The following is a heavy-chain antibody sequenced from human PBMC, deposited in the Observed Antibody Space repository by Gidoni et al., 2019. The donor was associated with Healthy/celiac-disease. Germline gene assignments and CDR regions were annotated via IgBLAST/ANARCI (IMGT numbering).Heavy chain of an antibody. CDR3: AKESAVQLWPKGVFDY. V-gene: IGHV3-23*01. CDR2: ISGSGGST. CDR1: GFPFSSYA. D-gene: IGHD5-18*01. J-gene: IGHJ4*02. Sequence: EVQLLESGGGLVQPGGSLRLSCAASGFPFSSYAMSWVRQAPGKGLEWVSAISGSGGSTYYADSVKGRFTISRDNSKNTLYLQMNSLRAEDTAVYYCAKESAVQLWPKGVFDYWGQGTLVTVSS.